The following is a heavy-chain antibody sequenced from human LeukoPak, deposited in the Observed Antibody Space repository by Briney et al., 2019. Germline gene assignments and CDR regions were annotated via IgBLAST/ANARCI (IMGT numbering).Heavy chain of an antibody. CDR2: ISSSSSYI. Sequence: PGGSLRLSCAASGFTFSSYSMNWVRQAPGKGLEWVSSISSSSSYIYYADSVKGRFTISRDNAKNSLYLQMNSLRAEDTAVYYCARVDSIFGVVSRFDPWGQGTLVTVSS. CDR1: GFTFSSYS. J-gene: IGHJ5*02. V-gene: IGHV3-21*01. CDR3: ARVDSIFGVVSRFDP. D-gene: IGHD3-3*01.